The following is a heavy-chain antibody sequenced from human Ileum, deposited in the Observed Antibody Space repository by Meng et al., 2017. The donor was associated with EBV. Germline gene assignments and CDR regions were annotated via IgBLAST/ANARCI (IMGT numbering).Heavy chain of an antibody. CDR3: ARGSTPAAGAY. J-gene: IGHJ4*02. V-gene: IGHV4-39*07. Sequence: LQLQESGPGLVKASETLSLSCTVSGGSISSSSYYWGWIRQPPGKGLEWIGSMYSSGTTNYNPSLTSRVTISLDTSKNQFSLKLSSVTAADTAVYYCARGSTPAAGAYWGQGTLVTVSS. D-gene: IGHD6-13*01. CDR1: GGSISSSSYY. CDR2: MYSSGTT.